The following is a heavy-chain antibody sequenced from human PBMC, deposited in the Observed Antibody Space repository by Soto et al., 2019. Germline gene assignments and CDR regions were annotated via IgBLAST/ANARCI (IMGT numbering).Heavy chain of an antibody. D-gene: IGHD6-13*01. CDR3: AAGYTTGPDAFDI. CDR2: IFPGDSDT. CDR1: GYTFTGHW. V-gene: IGHV5-51*01. Sequence: GESLKVSGQGSGYTFTGHWIGWVRQMPGKGLEWMGMIFPGDSDTKNSPSLQGQITMSVDKSDSSAYLQWRSLKASDTAMYYCAAGYTTGPDAFDIWAQGTMVTVSS. J-gene: IGHJ3*02.